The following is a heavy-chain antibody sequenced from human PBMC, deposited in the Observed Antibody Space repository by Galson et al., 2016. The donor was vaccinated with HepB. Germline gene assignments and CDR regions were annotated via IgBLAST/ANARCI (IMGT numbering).Heavy chain of an antibody. Sequence: SVKVSCKASGYTFTSYGISWVRQAPGQGLEWMGWISAYNAHTNYAQKLQGRVTMTTDTSTTTAYMELRSLRSDDTAVYYCARHVRVDTPMVFYNYFEYWGQGTLVTVSS. CDR2: ISAYNAHT. CDR3: ARHVRVDTPMVFYNYFEY. J-gene: IGHJ4*02. V-gene: IGHV1-18*04. D-gene: IGHD5-18*01. CDR1: GYTFTSYG.